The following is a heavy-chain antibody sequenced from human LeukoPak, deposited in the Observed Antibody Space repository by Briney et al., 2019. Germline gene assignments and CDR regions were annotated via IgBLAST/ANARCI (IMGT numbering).Heavy chain of an antibody. V-gene: IGHV3-23*01. CDR3: AKDLREYGSGSYYY. J-gene: IGHJ4*02. D-gene: IGHD3-10*01. Sequence: GGSLRLSCAASGFIFSSYAMSWVRQAPGKGLEWVSGISDNGGSTHHADSVKGRFTISRDNFENTLYLQMNSLRVEDTAVYYCAKDLREYGSGSYYYWGQGTLVTVSS. CDR2: ISDNGGST. CDR1: GFIFSSYA.